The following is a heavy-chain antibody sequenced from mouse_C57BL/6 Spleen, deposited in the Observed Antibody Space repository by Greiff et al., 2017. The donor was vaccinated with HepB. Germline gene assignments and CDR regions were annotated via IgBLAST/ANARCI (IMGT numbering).Heavy chain of an antibody. J-gene: IGHJ2*01. CDR3: APSYGTGY. D-gene: IGHD1-1*01. CDR1: GFNIKNPY. CDR2: IDPANGNT. V-gene: IGHV14-3*01. Sequence: VQLKQSVAELVRPGASVKLSCTASGFNIKNPYMHWVKQRPEQGLEWIGRIDPANGNTKYAPKFQGKATITADTSTNTAYLQLSSLSSEDTAIYYCAPSYGTGYWGQGTTLTVSS.